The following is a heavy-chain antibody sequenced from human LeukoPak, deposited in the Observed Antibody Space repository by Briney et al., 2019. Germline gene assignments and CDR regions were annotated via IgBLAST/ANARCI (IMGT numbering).Heavy chain of an antibody. Sequence: SQTLSLTCTVSGGSISSGDYYWSWIRQPPGKGLEWIGYIYYSGSTYYNPSLKSRVTISVDTSKNQLSLKLSSVTAADTAVYYCARDEISSGAFDYWGQGTLVTVSS. CDR3: ARDEISSGAFDY. D-gene: IGHD6-19*01. V-gene: IGHV4-30-4*01. CDR1: GGSISSGDYY. CDR2: IYYSGST. J-gene: IGHJ4*02.